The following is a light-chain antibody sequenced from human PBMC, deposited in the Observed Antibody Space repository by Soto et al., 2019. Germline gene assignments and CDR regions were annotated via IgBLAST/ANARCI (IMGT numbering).Light chain of an antibody. Sequence: LGQGVNPSGRRSTSQSVSSSYLAWYQQKPGQAPRLLIYGASSRATGIPDRFSGSGSGTDFSLTIIRLEHADFAVYYFQHRRNSPPLFGGGTKVDIK. CDR2: GAS. CDR1: QSVSSSY. J-gene: IGKJ4*01. V-gene: IGKV3D-20*02. CDR3: QHRRNSPPL.